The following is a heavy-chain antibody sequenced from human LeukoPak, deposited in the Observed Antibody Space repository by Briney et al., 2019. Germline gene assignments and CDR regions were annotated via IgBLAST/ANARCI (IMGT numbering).Heavy chain of an antibody. CDR3: ARAEFDWLLLDY. D-gene: IGHD3-9*01. J-gene: IGHJ4*02. CDR1: GFTFSSYE. V-gene: IGHV3-48*03. Sequence: HPGGSLRLSCAASGFTFSSYEMNWVRQAPGKGLEWVSYISSSGSTIYYADSVKGRFTISRDNAKNSLYLQMNSLRAEDTAVYYCARAEFDWLLLDYWGQGTLVTVSS. CDR2: ISSSGSTI.